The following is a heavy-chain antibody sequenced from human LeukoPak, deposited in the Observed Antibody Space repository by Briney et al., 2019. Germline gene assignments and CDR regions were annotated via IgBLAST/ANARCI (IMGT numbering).Heavy chain of an antibody. Sequence: SETLSLTCAVYGGSFSGYYWSWIRQPPGKGLEWIGEINHSGSTNYNPSLKSRVTISVDTSKNQFSLKLSSVTAADTAVYYCARGLTVRFGEFPFDYWGQGTLVTVSS. D-gene: IGHD3-10*01. J-gene: IGHJ4*02. CDR1: GGSFSGYY. CDR2: INHSGST. V-gene: IGHV4-34*01. CDR3: ARGLTVRFGEFPFDY.